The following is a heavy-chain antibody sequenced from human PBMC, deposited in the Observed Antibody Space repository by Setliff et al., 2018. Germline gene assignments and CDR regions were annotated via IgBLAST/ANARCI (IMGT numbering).Heavy chain of an antibody. Sequence: SETLSLTCTVSGGSISSYYWSWIRQPAGKGLEWIGHIYIGGSANYSPSLKSRVTKSIDTSKNQFSLKLNSVTAADMAVYYCAREQWLDPPGYYYMDVWAKGTTVTVSS. D-gene: IGHD6-19*01. J-gene: IGHJ6*03. CDR2: IYIGGSA. CDR1: GGSISSYY. V-gene: IGHV4-4*07. CDR3: AREQWLDPPGYYYMDV.